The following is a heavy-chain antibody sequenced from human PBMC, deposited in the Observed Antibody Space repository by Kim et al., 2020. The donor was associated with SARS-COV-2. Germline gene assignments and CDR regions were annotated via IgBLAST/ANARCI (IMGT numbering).Heavy chain of an antibody. CDR3: ARGPYCRSMSCPYWFDP. Sequence: ASVKVSCKASGYTFTSYDVNWVRQATGQGLEWMGWMNPNSGNTGYAQKFQGRVTMTSNISISTAYMELCSLRSEDTAVYYCARGPYCRSMSCPYWFDPWGQGTLVTVSS. V-gene: IGHV1-8*01. J-gene: IGHJ5*02. CDR2: MNPNSGNT. D-gene: IGHD2-2*01. CDR1: GYTFTSYD.